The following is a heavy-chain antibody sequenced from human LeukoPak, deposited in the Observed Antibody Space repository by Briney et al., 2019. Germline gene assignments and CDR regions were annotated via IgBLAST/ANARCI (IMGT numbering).Heavy chain of an antibody. CDR1: GGSISSSSYF. J-gene: IGHJ5*02. V-gene: IGHV4-39*01. CDR3: ARRGLYGSSLFDP. D-gene: IGHD2-2*01. CDR2: IYYSGTT. Sequence: SETLSLTCTVSGGSISSSSYFWGWIRQPPGKGLEWLGIIYYSGTTYYNPSLKSRVTISVDTSKNQFSLKLSSVTAADTAVYYCARRGLYGSSLFDPWGQGTLVTVSS.